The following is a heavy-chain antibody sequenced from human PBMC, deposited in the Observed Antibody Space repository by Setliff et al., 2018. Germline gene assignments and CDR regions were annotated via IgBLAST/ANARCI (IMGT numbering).Heavy chain of an antibody. CDR3: ARRTYNLYYYYLDV. CDR1: GFAFSSSG. V-gene: IGHV1-18*01. J-gene: IGHJ6*03. CDR2: ISVYNGNT. D-gene: IGHD1-1*01. Sequence: ASVKVSCKASGFAFSSSGISWVRQAPGQGLEWMGWISVYNGNTNYAQTFQDRVTMTTDTSTNTAYLDLRNLRSDDTAVYYCARRTYNLYYYYLDVWGKGTPVTVSS.